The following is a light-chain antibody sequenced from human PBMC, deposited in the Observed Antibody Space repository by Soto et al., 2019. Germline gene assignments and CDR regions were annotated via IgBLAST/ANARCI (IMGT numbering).Light chain of an antibody. CDR1: QSVSSSY. Sequence: EIVLTQSPGTLSLSPGERATLSCRASQSVSSSYLAWYQQTPGQAPRLLIYGASSRATGIPARFSGSGSGTDFTLTISRLEPEDFAVYYWQQYGSSPVFTFGQGTKLEIK. V-gene: IGKV3-20*01. CDR3: QQYGSSPVFT. J-gene: IGKJ2*01. CDR2: GAS.